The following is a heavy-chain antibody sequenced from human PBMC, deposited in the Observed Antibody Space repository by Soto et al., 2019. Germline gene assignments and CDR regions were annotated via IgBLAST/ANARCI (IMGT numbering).Heavy chain of an antibody. CDR1: GGSISSGGYY. Sequence: QVQLQESGPGLVKPSQTLSLPCTVSGGSISSGGYYWSWISQHPGKGLAWIGSIFSSGSTYYNPSIKRRVTISVDTSQNQVSLNRSSVTAADTAVYYCARESIAAAGYYYYGMDVWGKGTTVTVAS. V-gene: IGHV4-31*03. CDR3: ARESIAAAGYYYYGMDV. CDR2: IFSSGST. J-gene: IGHJ6*04. D-gene: IGHD6-13*01.